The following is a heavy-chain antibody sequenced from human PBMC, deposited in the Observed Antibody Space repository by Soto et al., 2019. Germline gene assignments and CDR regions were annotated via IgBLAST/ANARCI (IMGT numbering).Heavy chain of an antibody. J-gene: IGHJ5*02. CDR1: GASINSTYW. Sequence: QVQLRESGPGLVKPSGTLSLTCVVSGASINSTYWWSWVRQPPGKGLEWIGEIYHTGSTKYNPSLKSRVTISIDKSNNEFSLKLNSVTAAVTAVYYCAILPPRIEVVVTPIPTWGQGILVTVSS. CDR3: AILPPRIEVVVTPIPT. CDR2: IYHTGST. D-gene: IGHD2-21*02. V-gene: IGHV4-4*02.